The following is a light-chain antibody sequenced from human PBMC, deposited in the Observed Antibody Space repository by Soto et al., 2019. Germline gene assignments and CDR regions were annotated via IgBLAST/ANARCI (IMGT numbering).Light chain of an antibody. J-gene: IGKJ1*01. Sequence: EIVMTQSPATLSVSPLEAASASCMASQSVSSNLAWYQQKPGQAPRLLIYGASTRATGIPARFSGSGSGTEFTLTISSLQSEDFAVYYCQQYNNWPRTFGQGTKVDIK. CDR3: QQYNNWPRT. CDR1: QSVSSN. V-gene: IGKV3-15*01. CDR2: GAS.